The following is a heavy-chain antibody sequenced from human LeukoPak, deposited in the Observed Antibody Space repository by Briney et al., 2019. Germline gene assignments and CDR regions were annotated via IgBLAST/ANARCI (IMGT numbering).Heavy chain of an antibody. CDR2: INAGHGNT. CDR3: ARDQERWLQNWFDP. V-gene: IGHV1-3*01. CDR1: GYHFTSYA. D-gene: IGHD5-24*01. J-gene: IGHJ5*02. Sequence: GASVKVSCKASGYHFTSYAMHWVRQAPGQRLEWVGWINAGHGNTRSSEKFQDRVTISRDTSATTIYMELSSLRSEDTAVYYCARDQERWLQNWFDPWGQGTLVTVSS.